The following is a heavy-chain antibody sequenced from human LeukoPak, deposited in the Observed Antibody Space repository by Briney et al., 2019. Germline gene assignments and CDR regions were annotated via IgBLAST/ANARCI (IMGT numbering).Heavy chain of an antibody. Sequence: GGSLRLSCAASGFTFSSYWMSWVRQAPGKGLEWVANIKQDGSEKYYVDSVKGRFTISRDNAKNSLYLQMNSLRAEDTAVYYCARDHGDYDPYYYYYYMDVWGKGTTVTVSS. CDR2: IKQDGSEK. V-gene: IGHV3-7*01. D-gene: IGHD4-17*01. J-gene: IGHJ6*03. CDR3: ARDHGDYDPYYYYYYMDV. CDR1: GFTFSSYW.